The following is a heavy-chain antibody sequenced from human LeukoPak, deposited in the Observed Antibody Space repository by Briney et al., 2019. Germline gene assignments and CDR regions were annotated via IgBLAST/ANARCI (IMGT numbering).Heavy chain of an antibody. V-gene: IGHV3-11*01. CDR3: ARGLNWNYFDY. Sequence: GGSLRLSCAASGFTFSDYDMSWIRQAPGKGLEWVSYISSSGSTIYYADSVKGRFTISRDNAKNSLYLQMNSLRAEDTAVYYYARGLNWNYFDYWGQGTLVTVSS. J-gene: IGHJ4*02. CDR1: GFTFSDYD. CDR2: ISSSGSTI. D-gene: IGHD1-20*01.